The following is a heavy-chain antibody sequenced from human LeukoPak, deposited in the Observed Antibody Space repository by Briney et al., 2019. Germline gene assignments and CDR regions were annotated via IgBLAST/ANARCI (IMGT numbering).Heavy chain of an antibody. CDR2: IYYSGST. CDR3: AREVVVAATLSQGWFDP. J-gene: IGHJ5*02. V-gene: IGHV4-59*12. Sequence: SETLSLTCTVSGGSISSYYWSWIRQPPGKGLEWIGYIYYSGSTNYNPSLKSRVTISVDTSKNQFSLKLSSVTAADTAMYYCAREVVVAATLSQGWFDPWGQGTLVTVSS. CDR1: GGSISSYY. D-gene: IGHD2-15*01.